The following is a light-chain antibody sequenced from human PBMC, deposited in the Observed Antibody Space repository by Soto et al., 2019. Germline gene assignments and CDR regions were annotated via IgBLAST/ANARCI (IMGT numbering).Light chain of an antibody. CDR1: QSVSSNQ. CDR3: QQYGGSPGT. Sequence: EFVLTQSPCTLSLSPGERATLSCRTSQSVSSNQLAWYQQKPGQAPRLLIYGASSRTTGIPDRFSGSGSGTNFTLTISRLETEDFAVYYCQQYGGSPGTFGQGTKL. CDR2: GAS. V-gene: IGKV3-20*01. J-gene: IGKJ1*01.